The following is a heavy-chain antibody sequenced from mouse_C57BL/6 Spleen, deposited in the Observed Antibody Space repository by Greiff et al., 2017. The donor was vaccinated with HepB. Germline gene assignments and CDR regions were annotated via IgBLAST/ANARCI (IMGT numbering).Heavy chain of an antibody. Sequence: QVQLKESGAELAKPGASVKLSCKASGYTFTSYWMHWVKQRPGQGLEWIGYINPSSGYTKYNQKFKDKATLTADKSSSTAYVQLSSLTYEDSAVYYCARWVLRYRYFDVWGTGTTVTVSS. V-gene: IGHV1-7*01. CDR3: ARWVLRYRYFDV. D-gene: IGHD1-1*01. CDR1: GYTFTSYW. J-gene: IGHJ1*03. CDR2: INPSSGYT.